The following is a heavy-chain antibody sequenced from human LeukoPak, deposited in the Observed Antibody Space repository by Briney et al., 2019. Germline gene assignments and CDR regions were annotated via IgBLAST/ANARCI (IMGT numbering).Heavy chain of an antibody. D-gene: IGHD6-19*01. J-gene: IGHJ1*01. CDR3: ARDRYSSK. V-gene: IGHV3-7*01. CDR2: IKEDGSEK. Sequence: GSLRLSCVASGFTFSSYWMTWGRQAPGKGLEWVANIKEDGSEKYYVDSVKGRFSISRDNAKNSLFLQMNSPRAEDTAVYYCARDRYSSKWGQGTLVTVSS. CDR1: GFTFSSYW.